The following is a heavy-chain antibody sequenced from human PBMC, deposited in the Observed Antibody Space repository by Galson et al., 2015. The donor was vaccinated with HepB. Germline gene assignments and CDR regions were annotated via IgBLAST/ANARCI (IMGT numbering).Heavy chain of an antibody. CDR3: VRYDYSNYFDY. Sequence: SVKVSCKASGYTFTGYYMHWVRQAPGQGLEWMGWINPNSGGTNYAQKFQGRVTMTRDTSISTAYMELGRLRSDDTAVYYCVRYDYSNYFDYWGQGTLVTVSS. J-gene: IGHJ4*02. D-gene: IGHD4-11*01. CDR2: INPNSGGT. V-gene: IGHV1-2*02. CDR1: GYTFTGYY.